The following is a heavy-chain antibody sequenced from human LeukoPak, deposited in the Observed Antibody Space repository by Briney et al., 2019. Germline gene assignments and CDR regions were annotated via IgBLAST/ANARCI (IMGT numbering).Heavy chain of an antibody. CDR2: ISSRSNII. CDR3: ARDFAREFTIDY. V-gene: IGHV3-48*01. J-gene: IGHJ4*02. CDR1: GFTFSSYA. D-gene: IGHD3-10*01. Sequence: GGSLGLSCAASGFTFSSYAMSWVRQAPGKWLQWVSYISSRSNIIYYADSVKGRFTISRDNAMNSLFLQMNSLRAEDTAVYYCARDFAREFTIDYWGQGTLVTVSS.